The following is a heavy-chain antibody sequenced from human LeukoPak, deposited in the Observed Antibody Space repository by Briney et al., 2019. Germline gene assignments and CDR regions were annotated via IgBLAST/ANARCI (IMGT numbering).Heavy chain of an antibody. J-gene: IGHJ4*02. CDR1: GFTFSWSW. CDR3: VRGGGSGNHFAS. CDR2: INPDGSET. V-gene: IGHV3-7*01. D-gene: IGHD6-19*01. Sequence: PGGSLRLSCATSGFTFSWSWMSWVRQAPGKGLGWVANINPDGSETNYMDSVKGRFTIARDNAMNSLYLQMNSLSAEDTSLYYCVRGGGSGNHFASWGQGALVTVSS.